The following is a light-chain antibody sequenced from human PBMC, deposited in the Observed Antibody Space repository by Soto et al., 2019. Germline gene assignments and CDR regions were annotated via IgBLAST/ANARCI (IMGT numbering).Light chain of an antibody. CDR1: QSVSLS. J-gene: IGKJ1*01. CDR2: GAS. Sequence: EIVLTQSPATLSVSLGDIATLSCRASQSVSLSLAWYQMRPGQPPRLLIYGASTRATGVPARFSGSGSGTEFTLTISSLQSEDFAVYYCQQYINLWTFGQGTKVDI. CDR3: QQYINLWT. V-gene: IGKV3-15*01.